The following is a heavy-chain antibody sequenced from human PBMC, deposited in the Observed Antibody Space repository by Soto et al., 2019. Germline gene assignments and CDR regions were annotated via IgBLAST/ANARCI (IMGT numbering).Heavy chain of an antibody. CDR3: ARVLPRIATSREGDY. CDR2: INPSGGST. Sequence: QVQLVQSGAEVKKPGASVKVSCKASGYTFTSYYVHWMRQAPGQGLEWMGIINPSGGSTSYAQKFQGRVTMTGDTSTNTVYMELSSLRSEDTAVYYCARVLPRIATSREGDYWGQGTLVTVSS. J-gene: IGHJ4*02. CDR1: GYTFTSYY. V-gene: IGHV1-46*01. D-gene: IGHD6-13*01.